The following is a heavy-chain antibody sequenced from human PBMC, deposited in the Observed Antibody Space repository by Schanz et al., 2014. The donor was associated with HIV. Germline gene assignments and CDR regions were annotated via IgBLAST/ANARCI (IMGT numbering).Heavy chain of an antibody. J-gene: IGHJ6*02. Sequence: QVQLVESGGGVVQPGRSLRLSCVASGFTFDNYGMHWVRQAPGKGLEWVAVMSYDGTKKHYADSVKGQFTISRDNSKNSLSLLIKSLRAEDAAVYYCAKDRNQYDSRYIGKGNYYYYYGMDVWGQGTTVTVSS. CDR1: GFTFDNYG. D-gene: IGHD3-22*01. CDR2: MSYDGTKK. CDR3: AKDRNQYDSRYIGKGNYYYYYGMDV. V-gene: IGHV3-30*18.